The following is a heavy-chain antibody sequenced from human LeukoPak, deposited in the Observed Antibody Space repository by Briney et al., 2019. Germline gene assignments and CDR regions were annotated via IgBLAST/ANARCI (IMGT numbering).Heavy chain of an antibody. CDR2: ISSSSSYI. Sequence: GGSLRLSCAASGFTFSSYSMNWVRQAPGKGLEWASSISSSSSYIYYADSVKGRFTISRDNAKNSLYLQMNSLRAEDTAVYYCAKTRTAVATFDYWGQGTLVTVSS. D-gene: IGHD6-19*01. V-gene: IGHV3-21*01. CDR1: GFTFSSYS. J-gene: IGHJ4*02. CDR3: AKTRTAVATFDY.